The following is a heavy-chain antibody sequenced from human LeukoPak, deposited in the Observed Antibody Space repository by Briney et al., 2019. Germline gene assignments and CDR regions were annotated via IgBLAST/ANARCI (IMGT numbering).Heavy chain of an antibody. V-gene: IGHV3-23*01. CDR2: IHYSGGST. Sequence: RGRSLSLSCAASGFTSRSYAMSWVSPPHRKGRDWVSTIHYSGGSTYYADTVKGRFTVPRDNSKNTLYMQMNSLRAEDTAIYYCAKVPYSDYGSGRPPFMDVWGQGTTVAVS. J-gene: IGHJ6*01. CDR1: GFTSRSYA. CDR3: AKVPYSDYGSGRPPFMDV. D-gene: IGHD3-10*01.